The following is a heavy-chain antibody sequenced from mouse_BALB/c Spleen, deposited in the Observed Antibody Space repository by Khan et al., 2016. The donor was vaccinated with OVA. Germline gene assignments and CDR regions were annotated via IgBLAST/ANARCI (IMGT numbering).Heavy chain of an antibody. V-gene: IGHV2-9*02. CDR3: ARDRLRLAMDS. J-gene: IGHJ4*01. D-gene: IGHD2-4*01. Sequence: VQLVESGPGLVAPSQSLSITCTVSGFSFTSYGVHWIRQPPGKGLEWLGVIWTGGNTNYNSALMSRLSISKDNPKSQVFLKMNSLQTDDTAIYYCARDRLRLAMDSWGQGTSVTVSS. CDR1: GFSFTSYG. CDR2: IWTGGNT.